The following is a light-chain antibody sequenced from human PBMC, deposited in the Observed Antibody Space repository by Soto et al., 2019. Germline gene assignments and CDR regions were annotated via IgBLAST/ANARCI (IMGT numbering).Light chain of an antibody. CDR2: GAS. CDR3: HQYGDSLWT. Sequence: EIVLTQSPGTLSLSPGERATLSCRASQSVSSSYLAWYQQKPGQAPRLLIYGASTRATGIPARFSGSGSGTDFTLTISSLEPEDFAVYYCHQYGDSLWTFGQGTKVDIK. V-gene: IGKV3-20*01. J-gene: IGKJ1*01. CDR1: QSVSSSY.